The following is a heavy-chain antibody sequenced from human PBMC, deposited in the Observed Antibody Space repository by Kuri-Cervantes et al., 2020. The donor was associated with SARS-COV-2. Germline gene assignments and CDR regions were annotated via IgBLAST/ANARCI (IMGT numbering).Heavy chain of an antibody. CDR1: GFTFSSDG. Sequence: GESLKISCAASGFTFSSDGMHWVRQAPGKGLEWVAVISYDGSNKYYADSVKGRFTISRDNSKNTLYLQMNSLRAEDTAVYYCAKDLGSGWYYYGMDVWGQGTTVTVSS. V-gene: IGHV3-30*18. CDR2: ISYDGSNK. D-gene: IGHD6-19*01. J-gene: IGHJ6*02. CDR3: AKDLGSGWYYYGMDV.